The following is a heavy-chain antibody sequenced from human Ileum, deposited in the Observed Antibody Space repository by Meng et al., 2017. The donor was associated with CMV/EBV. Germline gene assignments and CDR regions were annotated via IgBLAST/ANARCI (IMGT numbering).Heavy chain of an antibody. J-gene: IGHJ6*02. CDR2: ISYDGTKK. CDR1: GFTFSSYW. V-gene: IGHV3-30*18. CDR3: AKDRNALIWTVYPYNHYDMDV. Sequence: GGSLRLSCAASGFTFSSYWMSWVRQAPGKGLEWVAVISYDGTKKYYADSVKGRFTISRDNSKYTLYLQMSSLSADDTAVYYCAKDRNALIWTVYPYNHYDMDVWGQGTTVTVSS. D-gene: IGHD3/OR15-3a*01.